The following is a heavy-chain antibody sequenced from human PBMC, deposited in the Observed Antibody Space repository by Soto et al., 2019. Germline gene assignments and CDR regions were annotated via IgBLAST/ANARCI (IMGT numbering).Heavy chain of an antibody. CDR1: GDSINNRSYY. D-gene: IGHD2-21*02. CDR3: ARQRTSVVTQAYFDS. Sequence: SETLSLTCTVTGDSINNRSYYWGWIRQPPGKGLEWIGSIYYSGSTYNNPSLKSRVSMSVDTSKNQFSLKLRSVTAADTALYYCARQRTSVVTQAYFDSWGQGSLVTSPQ. J-gene: IGHJ4*02. CDR2: IYYSGST. V-gene: IGHV4-39*01.